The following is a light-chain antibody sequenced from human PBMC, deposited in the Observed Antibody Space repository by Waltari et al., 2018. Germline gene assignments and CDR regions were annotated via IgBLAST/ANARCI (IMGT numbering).Light chain of an antibody. CDR1: SSDGGGYNY. Sequence: QSALTQPASVSGSPGQSITISCTGTSSDGGGYNYVSWYQQHPGKAPKLMIYDVNKRPSGISNRFSGSKSGNTASLTISGLQAEDEADYYCSSYTSSSTWVFGGGTKLTVL. CDR2: DVN. J-gene: IGLJ3*02. V-gene: IGLV2-14*01. CDR3: SSYTSSSTWV.